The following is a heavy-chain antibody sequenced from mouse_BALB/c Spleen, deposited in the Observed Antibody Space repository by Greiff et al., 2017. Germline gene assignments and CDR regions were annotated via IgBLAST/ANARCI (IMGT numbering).Heavy chain of an antibody. Sequence: VQLQQSGTVLARPGASVKMSCKASGYTFTSYWMHWVKQRPGQGLEWIGAIYPGNSDTSYNQKFKGKAKLTAVTSTSTAYMELSSLTNEDSAVYYCTRSLGETSLFDYGGQGTTLTVSS. D-gene: IGHD2-13*01. J-gene: IGHJ2*01. V-gene: IGHV1-5*01. CDR2: IYPGNSDT. CDR3: TRSLGETSLFDY. CDR1: GYTFTSYW.